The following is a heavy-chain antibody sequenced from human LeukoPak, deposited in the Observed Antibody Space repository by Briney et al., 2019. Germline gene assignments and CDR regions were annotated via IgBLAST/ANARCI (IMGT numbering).Heavy chain of an antibody. J-gene: IGHJ5*02. V-gene: IGHV3-23*01. D-gene: IGHD4-17*01. CDR3: AKWASDYGDYSWFDP. CDR2: ISGSGGST. CDR1: GFTFSSYA. Sequence: GGSLRLSCAASGFTFSSYAMSWVRQAPGKGLEWVSAISGSGGSTYYADSVKGQFTISRDNSKNTLYLQMNSLRAEDTAVYYCAKWASDYGDYSWFDPWGQGTLVTVSS.